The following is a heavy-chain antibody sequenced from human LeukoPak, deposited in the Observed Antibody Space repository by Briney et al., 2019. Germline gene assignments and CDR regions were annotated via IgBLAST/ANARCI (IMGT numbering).Heavy chain of an antibody. Sequence: ASVKVSCKAPGYTFTSYGISWVRQAPGQGLEWMGWISAYNGNTNYAQKLQGRVTMTTDTSTSTAYMELRSLRSDDTAVYYCARVGEYCSGGSCYSHYWGHGTLVTVSS. J-gene: IGHJ4*01. CDR3: ARVGEYCSGGSCYSHY. V-gene: IGHV1-18*01. CDR2: ISAYNGNT. CDR1: GYTFTSYG. D-gene: IGHD2-15*01.